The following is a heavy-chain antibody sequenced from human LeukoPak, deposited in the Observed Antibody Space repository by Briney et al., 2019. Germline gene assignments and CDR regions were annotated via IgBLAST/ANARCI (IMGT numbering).Heavy chain of an antibody. CDR1: GFTFSSYA. CDR3: ASERGARGV. D-gene: IGHD3-10*01. Sequence: PGGSLRLSCAASGFTFSSYAMHWVRQAPGKGLEWVAVISYDGSNKYYADSVKGRFTISRDNSKNTLYLQMNSLRAEDTAVYYCASERGARGVWGQGTLVTVSS. V-gene: IGHV3-30-3*01. J-gene: IGHJ4*02. CDR2: ISYDGSNK.